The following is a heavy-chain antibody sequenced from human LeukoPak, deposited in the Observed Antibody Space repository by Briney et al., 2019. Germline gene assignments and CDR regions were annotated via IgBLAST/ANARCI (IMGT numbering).Heavy chain of an antibody. CDR3: AREGLGDYYDSSGYPMHY. J-gene: IGHJ4*02. V-gene: IGHV7-4-1*02. CDR1: GYTFTSYA. Sequence: ASVKVSCKASGYTFTSYAMNWVRQAPGQGLEWMGSINTNTGNPTYAQGFTGRFVFSLDTSVSTAYLQISSLKAEDTAVYYCAREGLGDYYDSSGYPMHYWGQGTLVTVSS. CDR2: INTNTGNP. D-gene: IGHD3-22*01.